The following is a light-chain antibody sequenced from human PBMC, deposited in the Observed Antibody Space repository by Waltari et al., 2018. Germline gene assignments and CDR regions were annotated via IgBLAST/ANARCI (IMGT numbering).Light chain of an antibody. J-gene: IGKJ1*01. CDR2: AAS. CDR1: QSVSRY. Sequence: EIVLTQSPGTLSFSPGERATLSCRASQSVSRYLAWYQQKPGQAPRLLIYAASTRATGIPDRFSGSGSGTDFSLTISRLEPEDFAVYFCQHHVRLPATFGQGTKVEIK. CDR3: QHHVRLPAT. V-gene: IGKV3-20*01.